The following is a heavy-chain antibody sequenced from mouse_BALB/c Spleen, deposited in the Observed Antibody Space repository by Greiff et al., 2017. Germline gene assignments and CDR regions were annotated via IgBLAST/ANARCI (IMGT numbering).Heavy chain of an antibody. CDR3: ARGSYAYGNYAYFDY. J-gene: IGHJ2*01. CDR2: ISYSGST. D-gene: IGHD2-10*02. Sequence: VQLQQSGPSLVKPSQTLSLTCSVTGDSITSGYWNWIRKFPGNKLEYMGYISYSGSTYYNPSLKSRISITRDTSKNQYYLQLNSVTTEDTATYYCARGSYAYGNYAYFDYWGQGTTLTVSS. V-gene: IGHV3-8*02. CDR1: GDSITSGY.